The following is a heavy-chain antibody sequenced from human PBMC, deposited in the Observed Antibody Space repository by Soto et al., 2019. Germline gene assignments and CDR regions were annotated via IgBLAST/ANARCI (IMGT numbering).Heavy chain of an antibody. CDR2: IRSKGSGGTS. CDR1: GFTFGDYA. J-gene: IGHJ3*01. V-gene: IGHV3-49*04. D-gene: IGHD3-10*01. Sequence: GGSLSLSCTASGFTFGDYAMRWVRQAPGKGLEWVGFIRSKGSGGTSEYAASVKGRFSFSRDDSKSIAYLQMNSLKIEDTAVYYCTRDQPITPWGQGTMVTVSS. CDR3: TRDQPITP.